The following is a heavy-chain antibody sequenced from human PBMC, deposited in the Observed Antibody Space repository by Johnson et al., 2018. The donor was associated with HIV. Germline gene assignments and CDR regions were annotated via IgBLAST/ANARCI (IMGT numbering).Heavy chain of an antibody. CDR1: GFTFSGYW. J-gene: IGHJ3*02. D-gene: IGHD6-6*01. Sequence: VQLVESGGGLVRPGESLRLSCVASGFTFSGYWMTWVRQAPGKGLEWVANIKQGGSEKYYVDSVKGRFTISRDNAKKSLYLQMNSLRAEDTAVYYCAKDQLSEHLVLRSAFDIWGQGTMVTVSS. V-gene: IGHV3-7*01. CDR3: AKDQLSEHLVLRSAFDI. CDR2: IKQGGSEK.